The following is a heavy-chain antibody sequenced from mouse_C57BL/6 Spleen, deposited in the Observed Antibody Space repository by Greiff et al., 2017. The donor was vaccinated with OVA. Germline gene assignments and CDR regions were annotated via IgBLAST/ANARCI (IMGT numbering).Heavy chain of an antibody. CDR1: GYTFTSYG. CDR2: IYPRSGNT. Sequence: QVQLQQSGAELARPGASVKLSCKASGYTFTSYGISWVKQRTGQGLEWIGEIYPRSGNTYYNEKFKGKATLTADKSSSTAYMELRSLTSEDSAVYICARAEDGSSCFDYRGQGTTLTVSS. J-gene: IGHJ2*01. V-gene: IGHV1-81*01. CDR3: ARAEDGSSCFDY. D-gene: IGHD1-1*01.